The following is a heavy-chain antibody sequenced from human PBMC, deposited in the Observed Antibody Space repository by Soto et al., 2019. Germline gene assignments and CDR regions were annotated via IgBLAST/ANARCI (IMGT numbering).Heavy chain of an antibody. V-gene: IGHV4-4*02. Sequence: QMQLQESGPGLVKPSETLSLTCAVSGASISSEQSWSWVRQPPGKGLEWIGEIHHSGSTNINPSLKSXXTXSXXKSKHQFSLMLSSVTAADTAVYYCARSFGWYAIDHWGQGTLVTVSS. J-gene: IGHJ1*01. CDR2: IHHSGST. CDR3: ARSFGWYAIDH. CDR1: GASISSEQS. D-gene: IGHD6-19*01.